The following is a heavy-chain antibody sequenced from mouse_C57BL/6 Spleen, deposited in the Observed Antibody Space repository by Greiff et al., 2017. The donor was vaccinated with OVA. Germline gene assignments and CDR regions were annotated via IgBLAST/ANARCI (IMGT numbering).Heavy chain of an antibody. Sequence: VQLQQPGAELVKPGASVKLSCKASGYTFTSYWMHWVKQRPGQGLEWIGMIHPNSGSTNYNEKFKSKATLTVDQSSSTAYMQLSSLTSEDSAVYYCAREGDGYYGYFDVWGTGTTVTVSS. V-gene: IGHV1-64*01. J-gene: IGHJ1*03. D-gene: IGHD2-3*01. CDR3: AREGDGYYGYFDV. CDR1: GYTFTSYW. CDR2: IHPNSGST.